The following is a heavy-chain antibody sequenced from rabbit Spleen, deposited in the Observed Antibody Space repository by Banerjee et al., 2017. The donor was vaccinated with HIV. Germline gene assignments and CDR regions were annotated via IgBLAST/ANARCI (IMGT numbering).Heavy chain of an antibody. CDR2: GDSGSGST. D-gene: IGHD8-1*01. CDR3: ARDTGSSCSSYGMDL. CDR1: GFDLSSYNY. J-gene: IGHJ6*01. Sequence: QSLEESGGGLVKPGASLTLTCKASGFDLSSYNYMCWVRQAPGKGLEWIGCGDSGSGSTYDASWAKGRFTISKTSSTVTLQMTSLTVADTATYFCARDTGSSCSSYGMDLWGPGTLVTVS. V-gene: IGHV1S40*01.